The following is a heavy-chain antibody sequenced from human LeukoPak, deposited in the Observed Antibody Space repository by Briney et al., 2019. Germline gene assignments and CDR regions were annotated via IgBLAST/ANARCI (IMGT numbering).Heavy chain of an antibody. CDR2: VYFGGAT. CDR1: GGSITSGSYN. V-gene: IGHV4-61*02. Sequence: SETLSLTCTVSGGSITSGSYNWTSIPQSAGNGLEWRGRVYFGGATNYNPSLKSRLTISLDTSSNQFSLRLTSVTAADTAVYFCARATAYNYYFYMDVWGNGTAVIISS. D-gene: IGHD5-24*01. CDR3: ARATAYNYYFYMDV. J-gene: IGHJ6*03.